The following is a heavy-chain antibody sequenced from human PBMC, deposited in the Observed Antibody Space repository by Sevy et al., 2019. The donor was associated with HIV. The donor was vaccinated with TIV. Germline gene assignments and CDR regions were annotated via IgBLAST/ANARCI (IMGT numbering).Heavy chain of an antibody. CDR3: AGYPIVVVPAAEYYFDY. Sequence: GESLKISCKGSGYTFTNYWIGWVRQMPGKGLEWMGIIYPGDSDTRYSPPFQGQVTISADKSISTAYLQWSSLKASDTAMYYCAGYPIVVVPAAEYYFDYWGQGTLVTVSS. CDR2: IYPGDSDT. CDR1: GYTFTNYW. V-gene: IGHV5-51*01. D-gene: IGHD2-2*01. J-gene: IGHJ4*02.